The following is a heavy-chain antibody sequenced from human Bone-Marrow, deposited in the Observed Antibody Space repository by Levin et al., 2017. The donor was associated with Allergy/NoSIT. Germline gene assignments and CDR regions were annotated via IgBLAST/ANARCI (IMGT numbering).Heavy chain of an antibody. Sequence: SQTLSLTCTVSGGSISTYYWSWIRQPPGKGLEWIGYVYYSGGTNYNPSLKSRVTILVDTSKNQLSLKLRSVSAADTAVYYCARDASGKFFNWFDPWGQGTLVTVSS. CDR3: ARDASGKFFNWFDP. J-gene: IGHJ5*02. D-gene: IGHD3-10*01. CDR2: VYYSGGT. CDR1: GGSISTYY. V-gene: IGHV4-59*01.